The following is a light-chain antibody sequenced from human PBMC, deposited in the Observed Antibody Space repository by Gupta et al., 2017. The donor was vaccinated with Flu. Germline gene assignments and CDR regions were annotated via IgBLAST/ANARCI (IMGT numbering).Light chain of an antibody. CDR2: DTS. Sequence: QAVVTQEPSLTVSPGGTVTLTCASSTGPVTSGHYPYWFQQKSGQAPLTLIYDTSYKNSWTPARFAGSLVGGKAALTLSSAQPEDEAEYVCLLAYGSARRSVFGPGTRFTVL. CDR1: TGPVTSGHY. CDR3: LLAYGSARRSV. J-gene: IGLJ1*01. V-gene: IGLV7-46*01.